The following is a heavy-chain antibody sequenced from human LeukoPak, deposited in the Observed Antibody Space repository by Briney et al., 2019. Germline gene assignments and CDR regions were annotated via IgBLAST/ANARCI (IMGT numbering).Heavy chain of an antibody. CDR1: GYSFTTHW. D-gene: IGHD3-22*01. CDR3: ARHVNDSSGHIDY. J-gene: IGHJ4*02. CDR2: IYPGDSDT. V-gene: IGHV5-51*01. Sequence: PGRSLKISCKGSGYSFTTHWIGWVRQMPGKGLEWMGIIYPGDSDTRYSPSFQGQVTISADKSISTAYLQWSSLKASDTAMYYCARHVNDSSGHIDYWGQGTLVTVSS.